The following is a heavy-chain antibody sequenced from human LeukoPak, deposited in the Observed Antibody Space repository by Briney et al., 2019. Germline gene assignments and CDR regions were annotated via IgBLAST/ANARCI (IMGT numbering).Heavy chain of an antibody. Sequence: PSETLSLTCAVYGGSFSGYYWSWIRQPPGKGLEWIGEINHSGSTNYNPSLKSRVTISVDTSKNQFSLKLSSVTAADTAVYYCARDVGRMPIFGVVIGNNWFNPWGQGTLVTVSS. CDR1: GGSFSGYY. CDR3: ARDVGRMPIFGVVIGNNWFNP. V-gene: IGHV4-34*01. D-gene: IGHD3-3*01. CDR2: INHSGST. J-gene: IGHJ5*02.